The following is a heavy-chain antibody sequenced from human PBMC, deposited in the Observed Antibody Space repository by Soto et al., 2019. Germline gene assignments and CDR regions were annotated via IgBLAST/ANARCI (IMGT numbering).Heavy chain of an antibody. J-gene: IGHJ3*02. CDR2: IYHSGNT. CDR3: ARDYDSSGSPTIPDAFDI. V-gene: IGHV4-4*02. CDR1: GGSISSSNW. Sequence: PSETLSLTCVVCGGSISSSNWWRWVRQPPGKGLEWIGEIYHSGNTNYNPSLKSRVTISVDKSKNQFSLKLSSVTAADTAVYYCARDYDSSGSPTIPDAFDIWGQGTMVT. D-gene: IGHD3-22*01.